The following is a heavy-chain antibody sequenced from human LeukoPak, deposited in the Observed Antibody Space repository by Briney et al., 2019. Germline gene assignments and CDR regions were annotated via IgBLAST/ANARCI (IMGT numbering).Heavy chain of an antibody. D-gene: IGHD6-19*01. CDR2: IDSDGSGR. Sequence: PGGSLRLSCAASGFRFSGYWMHWVRHAPGKGLVWLSHIDSDGSGRTYADSVKDRLTISRDNAKNTLYLQMNSLRAEDTAVYYCARALRLAVNLDYWGQGTLVTVSS. CDR3: ARALRLAVNLDY. CDR1: GFRFSGYW. J-gene: IGHJ4*01. V-gene: IGHV3-74*01.